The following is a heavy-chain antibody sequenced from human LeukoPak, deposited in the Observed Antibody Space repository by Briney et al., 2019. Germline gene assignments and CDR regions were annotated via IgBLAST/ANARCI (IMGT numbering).Heavy chain of an antibody. D-gene: IGHD6-13*01. J-gene: IGHJ6*03. V-gene: IGHV3-43D*04. CDR2: ISWDGGTT. CDR3: TTHPDYSRSIYNMDV. Sequence: GGSLRLSCAASGFSFDDYAMHWVRQAPGKGLEWVSLISWDGGTTYYADSVKGRFTISRDNSKDSLYLQMNSLRGEDTAFYYCTTHPDYSRSIYNMDVWGKGTTVTVSS. CDR1: GFSFDDYA.